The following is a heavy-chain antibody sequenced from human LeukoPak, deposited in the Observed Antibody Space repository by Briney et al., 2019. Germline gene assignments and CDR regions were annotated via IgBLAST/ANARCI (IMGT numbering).Heavy chain of an antibody. CDR1: GGSISSGSYY. J-gene: IGHJ4*02. D-gene: IGHD4-17*01. Sequence: PSETLSLTCTVSGGSISSGSYYWSWIRQPAGKGLEWIGRIYTSGSTNYNPSLKSRVTISVDTSKNQFSLKLSSVTAADTAVYYCVGGPIYGDYPGGKRELDYWGQGTLVTVSS. CDR2: IYTSGST. CDR3: VGGPIYGDYPGGKRELDY. V-gene: IGHV4-61*02.